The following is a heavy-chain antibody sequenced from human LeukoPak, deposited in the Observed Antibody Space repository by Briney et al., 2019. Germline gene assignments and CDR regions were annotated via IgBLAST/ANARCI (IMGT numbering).Heavy chain of an antibody. Sequence: GESLKISCKGSGYKFTSYWIGWVRQMPGKGLEWMGIIYPGNSDTRYRTSFQGQVTISANRPIGHAYLHCRSLKASDTAMYFCARQDYDSSGYYYHPPDYWGQGTLVIVSS. J-gene: IGHJ4*02. CDR3: ARQDYDSSGYYYHPPDY. CDR1: GYKFTSYW. D-gene: IGHD3-22*01. V-gene: IGHV5-51*01. CDR2: IYPGNSDT.